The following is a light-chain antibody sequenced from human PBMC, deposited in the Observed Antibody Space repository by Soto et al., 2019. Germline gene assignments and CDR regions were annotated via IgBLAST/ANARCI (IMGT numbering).Light chain of an antibody. CDR2: GAS. J-gene: IGKJ1*01. CDR3: QQLGT. V-gene: IGKV3-15*01. CDR1: QSVSSN. Sequence: EIVMTQSPASLSVSPGDRATLSCRASQSVSSNLAWYQQRPGQAPRLLIYGASTRATGIPARFSGSGSGTEFTLTISSLQSEDFAVYYCQQLGTFGQGTKVDIK.